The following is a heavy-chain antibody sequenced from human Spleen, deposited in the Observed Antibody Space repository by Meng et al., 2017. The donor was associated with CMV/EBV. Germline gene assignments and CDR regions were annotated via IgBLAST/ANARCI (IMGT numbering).Heavy chain of an antibody. Sequence: GESLKISCRGSGDNFARYWIAWVRQMPGKGLEWMGMIYPHNPDVKYSPSFQGQVIISADKSTATVYPQWSSLKASDGAMYYCARRETYGGGYYGLDVWGQGTTVTVSS. CDR1: GDNFARYW. V-gene: IGHV5-51*01. CDR3: ARRETYGGGYYGLDV. J-gene: IGHJ6*02. D-gene: IGHD1-26*01. CDR2: IYPHNPDV.